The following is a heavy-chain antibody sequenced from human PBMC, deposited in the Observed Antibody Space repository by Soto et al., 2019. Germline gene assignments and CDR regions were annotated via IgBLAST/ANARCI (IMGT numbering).Heavy chain of an antibody. Sequence: PSETLSLTCTASGGSISSGGYYWSWIRQHPGKGLEWIGYVYYSGSTYYNPSLKSRVTISVDTSKNQFSLKLSSVTAADTAVYYCARTDIVVVPAADPQYNWNQDNWFDPWGQGTLVTVSS. V-gene: IGHV4-31*03. J-gene: IGHJ5*02. CDR1: GGSISSGGYY. CDR2: VYYSGST. CDR3: ARTDIVVVPAADPQYNWNQDNWFDP. D-gene: IGHD2-2*01.